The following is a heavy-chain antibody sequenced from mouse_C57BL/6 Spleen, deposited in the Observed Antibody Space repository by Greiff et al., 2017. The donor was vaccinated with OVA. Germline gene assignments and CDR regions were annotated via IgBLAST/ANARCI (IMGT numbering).Heavy chain of an antibody. V-gene: IGHV1-50*01. D-gene: IGHD1-1*01. CDR1: GYTFTSYW. Sequence: QVQLQQPGAELVKPGASVKLSCKASGYTFTSYWMQWVKQRPGQGLEWIGELDPSDGYTNYNQKFKGKATLTVDTSSSTAYMQLSSLTSEDSAVYYSAIRGFDYWGQGTTLTVSS. CDR3: AIRGFDY. J-gene: IGHJ2*01. CDR2: LDPSDGYT.